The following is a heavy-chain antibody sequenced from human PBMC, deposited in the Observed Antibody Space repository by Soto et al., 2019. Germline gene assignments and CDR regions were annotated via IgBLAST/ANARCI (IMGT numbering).Heavy chain of an antibody. Sequence: GGSLRLSCAASGFTFSSYWMSWVRQAPGKGLEWVANINQDGSEKYYVDSVKGRFTISRDNAKNSLYLQMNSLRAEDTAVYYCAREGSYDFWSGFYGMDVWGQGTTVTVSS. CDR2: INQDGSEK. J-gene: IGHJ6*02. CDR3: AREGSYDFWSGFYGMDV. V-gene: IGHV3-7*01. CDR1: GFTFSSYW. D-gene: IGHD3-3*01.